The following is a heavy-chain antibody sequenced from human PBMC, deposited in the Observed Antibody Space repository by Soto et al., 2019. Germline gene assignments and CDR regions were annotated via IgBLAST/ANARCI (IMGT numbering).Heavy chain of an antibody. Sequence: SETLSLTCAVYGGSFSGYYWSWIRQPPGKGLEWIGEINHSGSTNYNPSLKSRVTISVDTSKDQFSLKLSSVTAADTAVYYCARAGGSSSSWYSVLTHRRDNWFDPWGQGTLVTVSS. CDR3: ARAGGSSSSWYSVLTHRRDNWFDP. J-gene: IGHJ5*02. V-gene: IGHV4-34*01. CDR2: INHSGST. D-gene: IGHD6-13*01. CDR1: GGSFSGYY.